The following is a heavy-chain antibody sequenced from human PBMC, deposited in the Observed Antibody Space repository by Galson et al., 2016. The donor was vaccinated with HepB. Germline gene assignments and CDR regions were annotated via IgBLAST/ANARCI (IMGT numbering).Heavy chain of an antibody. CDR2: LHYTGST. Sequence: LSLTCAVSGGSIITTSWWTWVRQPPGKGLEWIGELHYTGSTNFNPSLTSRVTVSVDRSKNQFSLNLTSVPAADTAVYYCARDTRSMAAAGTTYGLDVWGPGTTVTVSS. J-gene: IGHJ6*02. D-gene: IGHD6-13*01. V-gene: IGHV4-4*02. CDR1: GGSIITTSW. CDR3: ARDTRSMAAAGTTYGLDV.